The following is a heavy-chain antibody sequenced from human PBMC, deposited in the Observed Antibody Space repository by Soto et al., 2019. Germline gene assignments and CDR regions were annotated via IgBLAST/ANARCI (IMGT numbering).Heavy chain of an antibody. V-gene: IGHV3-30*18. D-gene: IGHD2-21*02. CDR2: ISYDGSNK. CDR1: GFTFSSYG. Sequence: GGSLRLSCAASGFTFSSYGMHWVRQAPGKGLEWVAVISYDGSNKYYADSVKGRFTISRDNSKNTLYLQMNSLRAEDTAVYYCAKDRDKYCGGDCYYYYYYGMDVWGQGTTVTVSS. CDR3: AKDRDKYCGGDCYYYYYYGMDV. J-gene: IGHJ6*02.